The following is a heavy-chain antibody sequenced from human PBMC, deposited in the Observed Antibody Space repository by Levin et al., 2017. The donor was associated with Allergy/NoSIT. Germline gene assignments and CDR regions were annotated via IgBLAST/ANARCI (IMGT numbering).Heavy chain of an antibody. CDR1: GFTFSSFA. J-gene: IGHJ3*02. CDR2: IRDSGGIT. V-gene: IGHV3-23*01. Sequence: GGSLRLSCAASGFTFSSFAMTWVRQAPGKGLEWVSGIRDSGGITYYADSVKGRFTISRDNSKNTLSLQMNSLRAEDTAVYYCAKSAGNRPRAFDIWGQGTMVTVSS. CDR3: AKSAGNRPRAFDI. D-gene: IGHD1-26*01.